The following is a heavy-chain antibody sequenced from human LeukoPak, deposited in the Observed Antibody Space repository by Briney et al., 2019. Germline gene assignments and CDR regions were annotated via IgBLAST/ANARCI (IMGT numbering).Heavy chain of an antibody. J-gene: IGHJ4*02. V-gene: IGHV1-69*13. D-gene: IGHD5-24*01. CDR2: IIPIFGTA. CDR1: GGTFSSYA. CDR3: ARATSANEYNYGFHFDY. Sequence: SVKVSCKASGGTFSSYAISWVRQAPGQGLEWMGGIIPIFGTANYAQKFQGRVTMTADESTSTAYMDLNYLRSDDTAVYFCARATSANEYNYGFHFDYWGQGTLVTVSS.